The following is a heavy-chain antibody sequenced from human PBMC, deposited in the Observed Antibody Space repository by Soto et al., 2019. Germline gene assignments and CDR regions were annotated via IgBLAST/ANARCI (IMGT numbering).Heavy chain of an antibody. Sequence: EVQLVESGGGLIQPGGSLKLSCTASGFTLGDYWMHWVRQIPGKGLVWVSRINKDGSVTNYAESVTGRFTISRDNAKNTLFLQMNSLRADDTAVYYRARDISNGYNSYWGQGTLVTVSS. CDR1: GFTLGDYW. CDR2: INKDGSVT. J-gene: IGHJ4*02. D-gene: IGHD2-2*02. V-gene: IGHV3-74*01. CDR3: ARDISNGYNSY.